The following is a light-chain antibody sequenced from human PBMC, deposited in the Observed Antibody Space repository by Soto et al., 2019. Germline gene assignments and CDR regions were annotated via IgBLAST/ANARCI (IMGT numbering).Light chain of an antibody. V-gene: IGKV3-20*01. CDR2: GAS. J-gene: IGKJ5*01. Sequence: EIVLTQSPATLSVSPGGRATLSCRASQSVSSNLAWYRQRPGQAPRLLIYGASIRATGIPDRFSGSGSETDFTLTISRLEPEDFALYYCQQYGSSAPITFGQGTRLEIK. CDR3: QQYGSSAPIT. CDR1: QSVSSN.